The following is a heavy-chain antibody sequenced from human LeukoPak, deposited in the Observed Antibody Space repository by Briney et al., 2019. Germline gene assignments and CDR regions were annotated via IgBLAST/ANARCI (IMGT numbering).Heavy chain of an antibody. CDR2: INSDGSRT. J-gene: IGHJ4*02. CDR3: AKETQPSGWSFDY. D-gene: IGHD6-19*01. Sequence: GGSLRLSCAASGFTFSSYWMHWVRQTPRKGLVWVSRINSDGSRTSYADSVKGRFTISRDNAKNTLYLQMNSLRAEDTAVYYCAKETQPSGWSFDYWGQGTLVTVSS. CDR1: GFTFSSYW. V-gene: IGHV3-74*01.